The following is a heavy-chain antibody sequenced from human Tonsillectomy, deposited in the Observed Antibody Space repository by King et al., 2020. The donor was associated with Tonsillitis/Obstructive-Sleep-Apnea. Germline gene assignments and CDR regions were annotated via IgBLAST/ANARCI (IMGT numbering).Heavy chain of an antibody. D-gene: IGHD1-26*01. CDR1: GGSFSGYY. J-gene: IGHJ6*03. CDR3: AVGTNYYYYFMDV. V-gene: IGHV4-34*12. CDR2: IIHSGST. Sequence: VQLEQWGAGLLKPSETLSLTCAAYGGSFSGYYWSWIRQPPGKGLEWIGEIIHSGSTNYNPSLKSRVTISVDTSKNQFSLKLTSVTAADTAVYYCAVGTNYYYYFMDVWGKGTTVTVSS.